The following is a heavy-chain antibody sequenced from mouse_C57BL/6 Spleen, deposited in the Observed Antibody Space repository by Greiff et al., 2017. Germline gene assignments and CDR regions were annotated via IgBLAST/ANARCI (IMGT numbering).Heavy chain of an antibody. CDR1: GYSITSGYY. CDR3: ARGANWDVAWFAY. V-gene: IGHV3-6*01. J-gene: IGHJ3*01. D-gene: IGHD4-1*01. CDR2: ISYDGSN. Sequence: EVQLVESGPGLVKPSQSLSLTCSVTGYSITSGYYWNWIRQFPGNKLEWMGYISYDGSNNYNPSLKNRISITRDTSKNQFFLKLNSVTTEDTATYYCARGANWDVAWFAYWGQGTLVTVSA.